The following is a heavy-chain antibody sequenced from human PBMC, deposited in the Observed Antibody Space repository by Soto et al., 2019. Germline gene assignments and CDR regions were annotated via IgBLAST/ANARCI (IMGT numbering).Heavy chain of an antibody. J-gene: IGHJ4*02. Sequence: SVKVSCKASGYTFITYGIYWVRQAPGQRLEWMGRIDAANGNTRYSQKFQGRVIFTRDTSASTVYMELSSLNSEDTAVFYCARDRHYYDSSGSSYYFDYWGQGTLVTVSS. D-gene: IGHD3-22*01. V-gene: IGHV1-3*01. CDR3: ARDRHYYDSSGSSYYFDY. CDR1: GYTFITYG. CDR2: IDAANGNT.